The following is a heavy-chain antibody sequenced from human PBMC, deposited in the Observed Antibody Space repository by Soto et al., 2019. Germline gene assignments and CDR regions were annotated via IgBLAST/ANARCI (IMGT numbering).Heavy chain of an antibody. V-gene: IGHV1-3*01. D-gene: IGHD2-21*02. Sequence: ASVKVSCKASGYTFTNYAMHWVRQAPGQRLEWMGWINAGNGNTKYSQKLQGRVTITRDTSASTAHMELSSLRSEDTAVYYCARVTAGAFDIWGQGTMVTV. CDR2: INAGNGNT. CDR1: GYTFTNYA. J-gene: IGHJ3*02. CDR3: ARVTAGAFDI.